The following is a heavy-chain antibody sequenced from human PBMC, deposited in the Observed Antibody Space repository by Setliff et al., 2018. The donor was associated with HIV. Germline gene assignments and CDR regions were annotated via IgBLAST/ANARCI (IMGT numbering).Heavy chain of an antibody. D-gene: IGHD2-2*01. CDR3: ARKEYQLLHAFDI. CDR1: GGTFDNYP. CDR2: IIPVLDMP. J-gene: IGHJ3*02. Sequence: GASVKVSCKSSGGTFDNYPINWVRQAPGQGLEWMGGIIPVLDMPHYARKFQGRVTMTADKSTNTAYMEVTSLRSEDTAVYYCARKEYQLLHAFDIWGQGTMVTVSS. V-gene: IGHV1-69*10.